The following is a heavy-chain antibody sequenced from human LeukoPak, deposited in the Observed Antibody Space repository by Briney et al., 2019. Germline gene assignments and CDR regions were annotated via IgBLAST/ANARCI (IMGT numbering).Heavy chain of an antibody. Sequence: SETLSLTCAVYGGSFSGYYWSWIRQPPGKGLEWIGEINHSGSTNYNPSLKSRVTISVDTSKNQFSLKLSSVTAADTAVYYCAKDPLPHDNTGYSFGDWGQGTLVTVSS. V-gene: IGHV4-34*01. D-gene: IGHD3-22*01. CDR3: AKDPLPHDNTGYSFGD. CDR1: GGSFSGYY. CDR2: INHSGST. J-gene: IGHJ4*02.